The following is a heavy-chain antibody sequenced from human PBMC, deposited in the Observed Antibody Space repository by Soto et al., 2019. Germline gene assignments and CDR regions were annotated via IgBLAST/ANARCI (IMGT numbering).Heavy chain of an antibody. CDR2: IYYSGST. V-gene: IGHV4-30-4*01. J-gene: IGHJ4*02. Sequence: SVTLSLTCFITSGSINSADYYWSSTRKPPGKGLEWIGYIYYSGSTYYNPSLKSRVTISVDTSKNQFSLKLSSVTAADTAVYYCARLRREYYYDSSGHNHEYWGQGTLVTVS. CDR3: ARLRREYYYDSSGHNHEY. CDR1: SGSINSADYY. D-gene: IGHD3-22*01.